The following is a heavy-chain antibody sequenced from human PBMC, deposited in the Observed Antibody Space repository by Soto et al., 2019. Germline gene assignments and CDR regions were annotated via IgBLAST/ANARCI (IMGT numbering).Heavy chain of an antibody. CDR2: ILAYNFNT. J-gene: IGHJ6*02. CDR1: GYTFTSYG. Sequence: ASVKVSCKASGYTFTSYGISLVRQAPVQVLELIVWILAYNFNTNYSQKLQGRFTITTYTSTITSYIELRNLRSDDTAVYYCERDLPTMDVWGQGTTVTVSS. CDR3: ERDLPTMDV. V-gene: IGHV1-18*01.